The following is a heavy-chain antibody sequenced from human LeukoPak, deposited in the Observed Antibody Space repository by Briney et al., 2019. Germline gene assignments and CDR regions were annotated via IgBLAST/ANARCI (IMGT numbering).Heavy chain of an antibody. CDR1: GFTFSSYS. CDR2: ISSSSSYI. J-gene: IGHJ4*02. CDR3: ARDPSRYSSSWYCPY. D-gene: IGHD6-13*01. Sequence: GGSLRLSCAASGFTFSSYSMNWVRQAPGKGLEWVSSISSSSSYIYYADSVKGRFTISRDNAKNSLYLQMNSLRAEDTAVYYCARDPSRYSSSWYCPYWGQGTLVTVSS. V-gene: IGHV3-21*01.